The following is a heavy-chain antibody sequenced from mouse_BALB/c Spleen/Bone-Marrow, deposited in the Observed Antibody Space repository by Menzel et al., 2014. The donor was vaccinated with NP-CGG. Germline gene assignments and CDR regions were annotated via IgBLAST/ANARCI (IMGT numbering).Heavy chain of an antibody. Sequence: QVQLKESGAGLVKPSQCLSITCTVSGSSLTSYGIHWVRQTPGKGLEWMGGICAGGGTTYNSAIMSRLSINQDNSKTQVFLKLKSLQTDITATYYCAKEGRGYYRNSGATMDNTGQEASVTVSS. CDR1: GSSLTSYG. CDR2: ICAGGGT. V-gene: IGHV2-9*02. D-gene: IGHD1-1*01. CDR3: AKEGRGYYRNSGATMDN. J-gene: IGHJ4*01.